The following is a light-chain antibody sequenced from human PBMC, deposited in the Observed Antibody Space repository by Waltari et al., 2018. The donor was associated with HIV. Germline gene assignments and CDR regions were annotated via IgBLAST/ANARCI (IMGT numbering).Light chain of an antibody. V-gene: IGLV3-1*01. CDR1: KLGDKY. Sequence: SYELTQPPSVSVSPGQTATITCSGDKLGDKYVFWYQQKPGQSPVLVLSQDIKRPSGSPGRFSGSNSGNTATLTISGTQAMDEADYYCQAWDSSTAVFGTGTKVTVL. J-gene: IGLJ1*01. CDR3: QAWDSSTAV. CDR2: QDI.